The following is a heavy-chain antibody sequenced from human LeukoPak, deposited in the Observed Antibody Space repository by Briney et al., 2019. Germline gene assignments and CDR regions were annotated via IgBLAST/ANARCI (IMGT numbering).Heavy chain of an antibody. J-gene: IGHJ4*02. D-gene: IGHD1-26*01. CDR3: AKDANSGSYFFYFDY. CDR1: GFIFSNCA. Sequence: GGCLRLSCAASGFIFSNCAMTWVRQAPGKGLEWVSALSGSGDSTYYADSVKGRFTISRDNSKYTVYLQMNSLRAEDTATYYCAKDANSGSYFFYFDYWGQGTLVTVSS. V-gene: IGHV3-23*01. CDR2: LSGSGDST.